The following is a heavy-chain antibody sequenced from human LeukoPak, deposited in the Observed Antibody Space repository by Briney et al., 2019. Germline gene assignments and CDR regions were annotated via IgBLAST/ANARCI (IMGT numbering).Heavy chain of an antibody. D-gene: IGHD3-3*01. CDR3: ARVGSYYDFWSGYLNYFDY. J-gene: IGHJ4*02. V-gene: IGHV1-46*01. Sequence: ASVKVSCKASGYTFTSYGINWVRQAPGQGLEWMGIINPSGGSTSYAQKFQGRVTMTRDTSTSTVYMELSSLRSEDTAVYYCARVGSYYDFWSGYLNYFDYWGQGTLVTVSS. CDR1: GYTFTSYG. CDR2: INPSGGST.